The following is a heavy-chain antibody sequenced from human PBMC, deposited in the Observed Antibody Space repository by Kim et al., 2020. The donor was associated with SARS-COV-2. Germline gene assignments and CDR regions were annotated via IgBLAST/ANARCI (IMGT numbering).Heavy chain of an antibody. J-gene: IGHJ5*02. CDR2: IIPIFGTA. CDR1: GGTFSSYA. CDR3: ARGSSGWYGGPIDNWFDP. D-gene: IGHD6-19*01. Sequence: SVKVSCKASGGTFSSYAISWVRQAPGQGLEWMGGIIPIFGTANYAQKFQGRVMITADESTSTAYMELSSLRSEDTAVYYCARGSSGWYGGPIDNWFDPWGQGTLVTVSS. V-gene: IGHV1-69*13.